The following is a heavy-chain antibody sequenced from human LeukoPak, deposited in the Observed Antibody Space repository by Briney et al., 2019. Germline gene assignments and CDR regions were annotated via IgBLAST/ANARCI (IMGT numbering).Heavy chain of an antibody. Sequence: ASVKVSCKASGGTFSSYAISWVRQAPGQGLEWMGGIIPIFGTANYAQKFQGRVTITADESTSTAYMELSSLRSEDTAVCYCARDFVVAGGSAFDYWGQGTLVTVSS. CDR1: GGTFSSYA. D-gene: IGHD6-19*01. J-gene: IGHJ4*02. CDR3: ARDFVVAGGSAFDY. V-gene: IGHV1-69*01. CDR2: IIPIFGTA.